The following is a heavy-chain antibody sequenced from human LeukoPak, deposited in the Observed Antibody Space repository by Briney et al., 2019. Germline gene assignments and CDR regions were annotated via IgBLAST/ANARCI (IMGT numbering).Heavy chain of an antibody. J-gene: IGHJ4*02. V-gene: IGHV3-48*01. CDR2: ISSSSSTI. CDR3: ARDPPGEAWEPLPLTFDY. CDR1: GFTFSSYS. Sequence: EPGGSLRLSCAASGFTFSSYSMNWVRQAPGKGLEWVSYISSSSSTIYYADSVKGRFTISRDNAKNSLYLQMNSLRAEDTAVYYCARDPPGEAWEPLPLTFDYWGQGTLVTVSS. D-gene: IGHD1-26*01.